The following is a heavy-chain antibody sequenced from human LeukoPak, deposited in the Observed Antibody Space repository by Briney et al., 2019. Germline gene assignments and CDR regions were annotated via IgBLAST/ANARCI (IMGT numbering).Heavy chain of an antibody. D-gene: IGHD3-3*01. Sequence: GGSLRLSCAASGFTVSSNYMNWVRQAPGKGLEWVSYISSSSSTIYYADSVKGRFTISRDNAKDSLYLQMNSLRAEDTAVYYCARVGYYDFWSGPYYFDYWGQGTPVTVSS. CDR1: GFTVSSNY. J-gene: IGHJ4*02. CDR3: ARVGYYDFWSGPYYFDY. CDR2: ISSSSSTI. V-gene: IGHV3-48*01.